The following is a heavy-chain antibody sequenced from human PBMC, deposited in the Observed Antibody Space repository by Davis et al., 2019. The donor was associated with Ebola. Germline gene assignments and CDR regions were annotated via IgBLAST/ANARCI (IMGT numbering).Heavy chain of an antibody. Sequence: GESLKISCAASGFTFSSYSMNCVRQAPGKGLEWVSSISSSSTSIYYADSVKGRFTISRDNAENSLYLQLNSLRAEDTAVYYCAREQWHSRDYWYFDLWGRGTLVTVSS. CDR2: ISSSSTSI. D-gene: IGHD2-8*01. CDR3: AREQWHSRDYWYFDL. J-gene: IGHJ2*01. V-gene: IGHV3-21*01. CDR1: GFTFSSYS.